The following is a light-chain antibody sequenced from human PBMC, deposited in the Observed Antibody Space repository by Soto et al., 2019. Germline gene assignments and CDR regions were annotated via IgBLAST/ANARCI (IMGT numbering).Light chain of an antibody. CDR3: QQYNNWPPLT. CDR1: QSISSW. J-gene: IGKJ4*01. CDR2: KAS. Sequence: DIQMTQSPAILSASVGGRVTSTCQASQSISSWLAWYQQKPGKATNLLIHKASHLESGVPSRFSGSGSGTEFTLTISSLQSEDFAVYYCQQYNNWPPLTFGGGTKVDIK. V-gene: IGKV1-5*03.